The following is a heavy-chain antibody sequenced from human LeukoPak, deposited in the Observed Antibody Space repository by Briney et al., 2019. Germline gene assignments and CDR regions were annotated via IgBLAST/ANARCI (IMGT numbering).Heavy chain of an antibody. V-gene: IGHV4-31*03. CDR2: IYYSGST. CDR3: ARTYGDYGGWFDP. D-gene: IGHD4-17*01. Sequence: LSLTCTVSGGSISSGGYYWSWIRQHPGKGLEWIGYIYYSGSTYYNPSLKSRVTISVDTSKNQFSLKLSSVTAADTAVYYYARTYGDYGGWFDPWGQGTLVTVSS. CDR1: GGSISSGGYY. J-gene: IGHJ5*02.